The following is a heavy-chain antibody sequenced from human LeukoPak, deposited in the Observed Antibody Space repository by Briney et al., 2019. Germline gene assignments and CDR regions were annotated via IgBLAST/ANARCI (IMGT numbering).Heavy chain of an antibody. D-gene: IGHD3-16*01. CDR2: IKEDGTRK. J-gene: IGHJ4*02. CDR1: GFTFDTYW. V-gene: IGHV3-7*01. Sequence: GGSLRLSCVASGFTFDTYWMSWVRQAPGKGLDWVAHIKEDGTRKYYVDSVRGRFTISRDNAKNSLFLQMNSLRVEDTAVFYCVAWGSLVVWGQGTLVTVSS. CDR3: VAWGSLVV.